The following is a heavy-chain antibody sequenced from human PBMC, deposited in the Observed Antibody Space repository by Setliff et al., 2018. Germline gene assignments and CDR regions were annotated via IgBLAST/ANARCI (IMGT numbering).Heavy chain of an antibody. CDR2: INHSGSS. CDR3: ARAPRYFDSTGSYFDG. J-gene: IGHJ4*02. Sequence: PSETLSLTCGASGGTFSDYFWTWIRQSPGKGLEWIGEINHSGSSNYNPSLKSRVTISIDTSNNQFSLKVTSVTAEDTAVYYCARAPRYFDSTGSYFDGWGQGTLVTVSS. V-gene: IGHV4-34*01. CDR1: GGTFSDYF. D-gene: IGHD3-22*01.